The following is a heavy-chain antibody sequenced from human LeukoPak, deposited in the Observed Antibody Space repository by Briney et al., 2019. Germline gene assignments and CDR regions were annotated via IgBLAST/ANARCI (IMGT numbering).Heavy chain of an antibody. CDR3: TGHHQAYSRTY. Sequence: GGSLRLSCAASGFTFDDYGMSWVRQAPGKGLVWVSRIATDGSSTTYADSLKGRFTVSRDNAKDTLYLQMNSLRAEDTAVYYCTGHHQAYSRTYWGQGTLVTVSS. J-gene: IGHJ4*02. V-gene: IGHV3-74*01. CDR2: IATDGSST. CDR1: GFTFDDYG. D-gene: IGHD6-13*01.